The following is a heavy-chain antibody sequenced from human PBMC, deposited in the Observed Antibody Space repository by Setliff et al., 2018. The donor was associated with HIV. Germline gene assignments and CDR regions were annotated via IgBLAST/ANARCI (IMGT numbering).Heavy chain of an antibody. J-gene: IGHJ4*02. CDR3: ARIATYYDTSGYLIPYYFDY. V-gene: IGHV4-59*08. CDR1: GGSISSDY. CDR2: VYHSGST. Sequence: SETLSLTCTVSGGSISSDYWSWIRQPPGKGLEWIGYVYHSGSTNYNPSLKSRVTISVDTSKNQFSMKLRSVTAADTAVYYCARIATYYDTSGYLIPYYFDYWGQGTLVTVSS. D-gene: IGHD3-22*01.